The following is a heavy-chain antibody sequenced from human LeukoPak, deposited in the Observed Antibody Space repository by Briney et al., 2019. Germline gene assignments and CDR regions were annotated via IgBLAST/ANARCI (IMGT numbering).Heavy chain of an antibody. V-gene: IGHV3-21*01. CDR1: GFTFSSYS. CDR2: ISSTSIYK. J-gene: IGHJ4*02. Sequence: GGSLRLSCAGSGFTFSSYSMNWVRQAPGKGLEWVSSISSTSIYKYYADSVKGRFTISRDNAKDSLFLQMNSLRAEDTAIYYCARDPRIYCTNGICRDDCFDNWGQGTLVTVSS. CDR3: ARDPRIYCTNGICRDDCFDN. D-gene: IGHD2-8*01.